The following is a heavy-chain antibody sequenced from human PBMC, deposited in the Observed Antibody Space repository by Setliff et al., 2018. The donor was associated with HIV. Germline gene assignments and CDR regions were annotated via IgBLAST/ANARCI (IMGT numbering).Heavy chain of an antibody. CDR2: IYWDSSRA. Sequence: SLKISCATSGFTFDDYTMHWVRQAPGKGLEWLAFIYWDSSRAYYADSVRGRFTISRDNSKSPRYLQMNDLRTEDTALYYCAKDQRSVAGYYFDNWGQGTLVTVSS. J-gene: IGHJ4*02. CDR3: AKDQRSVAGYYFDN. D-gene: IGHD2-2*03. CDR1: GFTFDDYT. V-gene: IGHV3-43*01.